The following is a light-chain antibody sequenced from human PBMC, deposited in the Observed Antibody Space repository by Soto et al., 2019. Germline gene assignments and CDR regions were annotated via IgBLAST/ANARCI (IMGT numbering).Light chain of an antibody. J-gene: IGLJ2*01. CDR1: SSDVGGYNI. V-gene: IGLV2-11*01. CDR2: DVT. Sequence: QSALTQPRSPSGSPGQSVTISCTGTSSDVGGYNIVSWYQQHPGTAPKLMIYDVTKRPSGVPDRFSGSKSGNTASLTIPGLQAEDEAEYYCCSYAGSPLVFGGGTKLTVL. CDR3: CSYAGSPLV.